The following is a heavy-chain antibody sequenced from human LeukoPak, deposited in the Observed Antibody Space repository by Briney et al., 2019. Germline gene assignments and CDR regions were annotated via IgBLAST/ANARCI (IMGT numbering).Heavy chain of an antibody. V-gene: IGHV1-46*01. CDR2: INPGGRST. CDR3: ARDDYGSGSSY. CDR1: GYTFTNYY. D-gene: IGHD3-10*01. Sequence: ASVKVSCKASGYTFTNYYIHWVRQAPGQGLEWMGIINPGGRSTSYAQKFQGRVTMTRDTSTSTVYMELSSLRSEDTAVYYCARDDYGSGSSYWGQGTLVTVSS. J-gene: IGHJ4*02.